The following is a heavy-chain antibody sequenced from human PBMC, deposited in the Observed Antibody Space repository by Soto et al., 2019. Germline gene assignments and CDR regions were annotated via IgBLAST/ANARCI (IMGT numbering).Heavy chain of an antibody. D-gene: IGHD4-17*01. CDR1: GVTFTSSA. V-gene: IGHV1-58*01. CDR2: IVVVSGNT. Sequence: SVKVSCKASGVTFTSSAVQWVRQARGRRPEWIGWIVVVSGNTNYAHKFQERVTITRDISTSTAYMELNSLRAEDTALYYCARDVDADFRTDFDYWGRGTLVTVSS. J-gene: IGHJ4*02. CDR3: ARDVDADFRTDFDY.